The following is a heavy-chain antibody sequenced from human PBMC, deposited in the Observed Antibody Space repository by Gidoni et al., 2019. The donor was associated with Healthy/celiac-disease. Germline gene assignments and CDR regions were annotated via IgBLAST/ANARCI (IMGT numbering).Heavy chain of an antibody. V-gene: IGHV3-30*04. CDR1: GFTLSSYA. D-gene: IGHD6-13*01. CDR3: AREIAAAGTGLVY. Sequence: QVKLGESGGGGVQPGRSLRPSWAAPGFTLSSYAMHWVRQAPGKGLEWVAFISYDGSIRYYADSVKGRFTISSDNSKNTLYLQMNSLRAEDTAVYYCAREIAAAGTGLVYWGQGTLVTVSS. J-gene: IGHJ4*02. CDR2: ISYDGSIR.